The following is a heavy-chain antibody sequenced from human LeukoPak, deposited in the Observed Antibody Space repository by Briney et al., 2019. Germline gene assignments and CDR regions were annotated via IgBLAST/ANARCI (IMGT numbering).Heavy chain of an antibody. CDR2: ISAYNGNT. J-gene: IGHJ5*02. CDR1: GYTFTSYG. Sequence: ASVKVSCKASGYTFTSYGISWVRQAPGQGLEWMGWISAYNGNTNYAQKLQGRVTMTTDTSTSTAYMELRSLRSDDTAVYYCARDLWPYYYGSGSYPQWFAPWGQGTLVTVSS. V-gene: IGHV1-18*01. D-gene: IGHD3-10*01. CDR3: ARDLWPYYYGSGSYPQWFAP.